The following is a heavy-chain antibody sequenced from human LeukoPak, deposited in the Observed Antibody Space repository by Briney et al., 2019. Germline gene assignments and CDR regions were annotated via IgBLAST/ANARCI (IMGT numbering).Heavy chain of an antibody. CDR3: ARVGSDRGWYQLLLRRANDAFDI. J-gene: IGHJ3*02. CDR2: MNPNSGNT. Sequence: AASVKVSCKASGYTFTSYDINWVRQATGQGLEWMGWMNPNSGNTGYAQKFQGRVTMTRNTSISTAYMELSSLRSEDTAVYYCARVGSDRGWYQLLLRRANDAFDIWGQGTMVTVSS. D-gene: IGHD2-2*01. CDR1: GYTFTSYD. V-gene: IGHV1-8*01.